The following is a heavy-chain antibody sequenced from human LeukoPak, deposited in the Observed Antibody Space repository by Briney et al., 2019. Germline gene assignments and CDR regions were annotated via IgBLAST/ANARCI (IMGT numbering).Heavy chain of an antibody. CDR1: GGSISSGGYY. Sequence: SETLSLTCTVSGGSISSGGYYWSWIRQHPGKGLEWIGYIYYSGSTYYNPSLKRRVTISVDTSKNQFSLKLSSVTAADTAVYYCARGRRLGYCSSTSCYNLHFDYWGQGTLVTVSS. CDR3: ARGRRLGYCSSTSCYNLHFDY. CDR2: IYYSGST. J-gene: IGHJ4*02. V-gene: IGHV4-31*03. D-gene: IGHD2-2*01.